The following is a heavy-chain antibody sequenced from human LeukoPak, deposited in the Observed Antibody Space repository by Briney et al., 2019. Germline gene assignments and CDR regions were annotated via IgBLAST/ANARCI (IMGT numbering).Heavy chain of an antibody. CDR2: VSHGGTT. V-gene: IGHV4-34*01. CDR1: TGSFSDYS. D-gene: IGHD3-3*01. J-gene: IGHJ6*03. Sequence: PSETLSLSSTVYTGSFSDYSWSWIRQPPGNGLEWIGEVSHGGTTNYNPSLESRVTISIDTSNSQFSLNLKSVTAADSGVYYCARDGIAVFGVITGNYYYMDVWGKGTTVTVSS. CDR3: ARDGIAVFGVITGNYYYMDV.